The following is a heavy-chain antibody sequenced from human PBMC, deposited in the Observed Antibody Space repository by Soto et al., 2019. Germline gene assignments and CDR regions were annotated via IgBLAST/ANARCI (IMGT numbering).Heavy chain of an antibody. Sequence: ASAKVSCKASGYTFTTYGITWVRQAPGQGLEWMGWISGYDGHTKYAQKFQGRIIMTTDTSTSTVYMDLRSLRSDDTAVYYCAREGEMPYYYYGLDVWGQ. CDR2: ISGYDGHT. J-gene: IGHJ6*02. D-gene: IGHD3-16*01. CDR1: GYTFTTYG. V-gene: IGHV1-18*01. CDR3: AREGEMPYYYYGLDV.